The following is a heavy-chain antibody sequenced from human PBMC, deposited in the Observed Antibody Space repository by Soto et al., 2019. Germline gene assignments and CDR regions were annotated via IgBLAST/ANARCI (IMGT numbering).Heavy chain of an antibody. D-gene: IGHD4-17*01. CDR2: IGYGGGGT. CDR1: GLTFSNYA. CDR3: VKDKGSTVSPSDYYYNGMDV. J-gene: IGHJ6*02. Sequence: EVQLLESGGGLVQPGGSLRLSCVASGLTFSNYAMHWVRQAPGKGLEWVSGIGYGGGGTYYADSVKGRLTISRHNSKNTVYLQKSSLRAEDTAVYYCVKDKGSTVSPSDYYYNGMDVWGQGTTVTVSS. V-gene: IGHV3-23*01.